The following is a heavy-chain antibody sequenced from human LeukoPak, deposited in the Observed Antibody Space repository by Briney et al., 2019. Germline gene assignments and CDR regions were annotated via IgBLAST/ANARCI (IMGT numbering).Heavy chain of an antibody. CDR1: GFTFSNYG. D-gene: IGHD2-15*01. J-gene: IGHJ4*02. V-gene: IGHV3-7*04. Sequence: PGGSLRLSCAASGFTFSNYGMHWVRQAPGKGLEWVANIKQDGSEKYYVDSVKGRFTISRDNAENSLYLQMNSLRAEDTAVYYCARDPLGYCRGGSCYSWFDYWGQGTLVTVSS. CDR3: ARDPLGYCRGGSCYSWFDY. CDR2: IKQDGSEK.